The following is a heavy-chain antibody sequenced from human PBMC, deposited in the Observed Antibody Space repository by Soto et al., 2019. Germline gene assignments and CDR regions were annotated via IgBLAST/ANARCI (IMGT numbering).Heavy chain of an antibody. V-gene: IGHV2-5*02. J-gene: IGHJ6*02. CDR3: AHSSTDLNHAMDV. CDR1: GLSLTTNGLS. D-gene: IGHD3-3*01. CDR2: IYWDDDK. Sequence: QITLKESGPTLVKPTQTLTLTCAFSGLSLTTNGLSVGWVRQPPGKALEWLALIYWDDDKRYRPSLKSRLTITRDTSKNQVVLTMTNVDPVDTATYYCAHSSTDLNHAMDVWGQGTTVSVSS.